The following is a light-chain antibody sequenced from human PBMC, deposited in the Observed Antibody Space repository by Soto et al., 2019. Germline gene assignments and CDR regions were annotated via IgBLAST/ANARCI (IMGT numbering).Light chain of an antibody. CDR3: QQSYNTPRT. J-gene: IGKJ1*01. V-gene: IGKV1-39*01. Sequence: DIQMTQSPSPLSASVGDRVTITCRASQSISSYLNWYQQKPGKAPKLLIYAASSLQSGVPSRFSGSGSGTDFTLTISSLQPEDFATYYCQQSYNTPRTFGQGTKV. CDR1: QSISSY. CDR2: AAS.